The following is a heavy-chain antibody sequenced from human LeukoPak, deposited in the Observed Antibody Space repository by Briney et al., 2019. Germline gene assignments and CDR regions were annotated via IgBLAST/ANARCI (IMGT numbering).Heavy chain of an antibody. J-gene: IGHJ5*02. D-gene: IGHD3-3*01. CDR1: GFTFSIYR. Sequence: KPGGSLRLSCAASGFTFSIYRMNWVRQAPGKGLEWVSSISSIGNHIYYAGSVKGRFTISRDNAKNSLYLQMNSLRVEDTAVYYCARGGGSGYYVPQNWFDPWGQGALVTVSS. CDR2: ISSIGNHI. CDR3: ARGGGSGYYVPQNWFDP. V-gene: IGHV3-21*01.